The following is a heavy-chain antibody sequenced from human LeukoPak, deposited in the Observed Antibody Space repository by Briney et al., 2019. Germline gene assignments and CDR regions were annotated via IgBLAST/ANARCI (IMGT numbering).Heavy chain of an antibody. V-gene: IGHV4-4*08. Sequence: SETLSLTCTVSGGSISSYYWSWIRQPPGKGPEWIGYSDRSGSTNYNPSLKSRVTISVDTSTNQFSLRLSSVTAADTAVYYCAADRNNRSWYYYWGQGILVTVSS. CDR3: AADRNNRSWYYY. CDR2: SDRSGST. D-gene: IGHD2/OR15-2a*01. CDR1: GGSISSYY. J-gene: IGHJ4*02.